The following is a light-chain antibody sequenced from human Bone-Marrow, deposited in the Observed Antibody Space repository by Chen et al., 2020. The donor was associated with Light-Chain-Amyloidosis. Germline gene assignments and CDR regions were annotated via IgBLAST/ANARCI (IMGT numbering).Light chain of an antibody. CDR1: NIGSTS. CDR3: QVWDRSSDRPV. V-gene: IGLV3-21*02. CDR2: DDS. J-gene: IGLJ3*02. Sequence: SYVLTQPSSVSVAPGQTATIACGGNNIGSTSVHWYQQTPGQAPLLFVYDDSDRPSGIPERLSGSSSGNTATLTISRVEAGDGADYYCQVWDRSSDRPVFGGGTKLTVL.